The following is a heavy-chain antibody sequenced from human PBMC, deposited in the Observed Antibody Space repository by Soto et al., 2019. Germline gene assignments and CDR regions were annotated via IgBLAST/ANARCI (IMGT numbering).Heavy chain of an antibody. V-gene: IGHV1-69*06. Sequence: QVQLVQSGAEVKKPGSSVKVSCKASEDTLSSYAISWVRQAPGQGLEWMGGIIPFSGTANYAQKFQGRVTITADKSTSTAYMELSSLRSEDTAVYYCVREGYYDSSGYYPGWFDPWGQGTLVTVSS. CDR1: EDTLSSYA. CDR3: VREGYYDSSGYYPGWFDP. J-gene: IGHJ5*02. D-gene: IGHD3-22*01. CDR2: IIPFSGTA.